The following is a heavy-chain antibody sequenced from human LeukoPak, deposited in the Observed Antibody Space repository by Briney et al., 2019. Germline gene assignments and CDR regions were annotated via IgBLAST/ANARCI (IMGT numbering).Heavy chain of an antibody. Sequence: GAPLKLSCTPSGYTFTPYSIQWVRQAPGQGPQWRGWINPNSGGTNYAQKCQGRVTMTRDTSISTAYMELSRLRSDDTAVYYCARVLRSGSGTVVEYFDYWGQGTLVTVSS. D-gene: IGHD5-24*01. CDR1: GYTFTPYS. J-gene: IGHJ4*02. CDR2: INPNSGGT. V-gene: IGHV1-2*02. CDR3: ARVLRSGSGTVVEYFDY.